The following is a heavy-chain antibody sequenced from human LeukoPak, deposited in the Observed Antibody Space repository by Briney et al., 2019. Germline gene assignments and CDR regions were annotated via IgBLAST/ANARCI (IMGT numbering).Heavy chain of an antibody. CDR1: GYTFTSYY. D-gene: IGHD3-10*01. J-gene: IGHJ5*02. CDR2: INPSGGST. V-gene: IGHV1-46*01. CDR3: ARDRGTMVRGAGIYNWLDP. Sequence: ASVKVSCKASGYTFTSYYMHWVRQAPGQGLEWMGIINPSGGSTSYAQKFQGRVTMTRDMSTSTVYMELSSLRSEDTAVYYCARDRGTMVRGAGIYNWLDPWGQGTLVTVSS.